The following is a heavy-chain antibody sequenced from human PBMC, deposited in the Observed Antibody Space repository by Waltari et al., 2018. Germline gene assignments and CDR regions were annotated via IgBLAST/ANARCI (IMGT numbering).Heavy chain of an antibody. CDR2: IRYDGSNK. CDR1: GFTFRSYG. Sequence: QVQLVESGGGVVQPGGSLRLSCTASGFTFRSYGMHWVRQAPGKGLEWVAFIRYDGSNKYYADAVKGRFTISRDNSKNTLYLQMNSLRAEDTAVYYCAKSQFAVTTPSLMDYWGQGTLVTVSS. D-gene: IGHD4-4*01. V-gene: IGHV3-30*02. J-gene: IGHJ4*02. CDR3: AKSQFAVTTPSLMDY.